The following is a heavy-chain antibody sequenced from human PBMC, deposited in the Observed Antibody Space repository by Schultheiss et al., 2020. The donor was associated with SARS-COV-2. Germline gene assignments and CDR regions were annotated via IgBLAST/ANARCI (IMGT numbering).Heavy chain of an antibody. D-gene: IGHD6-19*01. CDR3: TTVSPLDSSGWPDYYYGMDV. V-gene: IGHV3-15*01. J-gene: IGHJ6*02. CDR1: GFTFSNAW. CDR2: IKSKTEGGTT. Sequence: GGSLRLSCAASGFTFSNAWMSWVRQAPGKGLEWVGRIKSKTEGGTTDYAAPVKGRFTISRDDSKNTLYLQMNSLKTEDTAVYYCTTVSPLDSSGWPDYYYGMDVWGQGTTVTVSS.